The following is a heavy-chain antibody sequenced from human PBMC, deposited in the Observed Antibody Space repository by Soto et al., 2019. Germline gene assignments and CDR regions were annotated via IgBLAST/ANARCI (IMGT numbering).Heavy chain of an antibody. J-gene: IGHJ6*02. CDR3: ARAANYYGSGRRLHYYYYGMDV. V-gene: IGHV3-33*01. CDR2: IWYDGSNK. Sequence: GGSLRLSCAASGFTFSSYGMHWVRQAPGKGLEWVAVIWYDGSNKYYADSVKGRFTISRDNSKNTLYLQMNSLRAEDTAVYYCARAANYYGSGRRLHYYYYGMDVWGQGTTVTVSS. D-gene: IGHD3-10*01. CDR1: GFTFSSYG.